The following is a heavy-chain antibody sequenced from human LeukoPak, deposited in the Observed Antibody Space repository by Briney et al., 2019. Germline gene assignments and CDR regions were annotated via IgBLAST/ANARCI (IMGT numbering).Heavy chain of an antibody. CDR3: AKDYDYAFDY. CDR2: ISWNIDNI. D-gene: IGHD4-17*01. Sequence: GRSLRLSCAASGFTFDDYAMHWVRQAPGKGLEWVSGISWNIDNIDYADSVRGRFTISRDNAKNSLYLQMNSLRAEDTALYYCAKDYDYAFDYWGQGTLVTVSS. V-gene: IGHV3-9*01. CDR1: GFTFDDYA. J-gene: IGHJ4*02.